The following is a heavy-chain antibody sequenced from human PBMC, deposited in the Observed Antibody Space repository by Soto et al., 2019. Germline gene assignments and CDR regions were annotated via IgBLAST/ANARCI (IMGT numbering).Heavy chain of an antibody. CDR3: ARVPPRFEGMDV. CDR2: IWYDGSNK. Sequence: GGSLRLSCAASGFTFSSYGMHWVRQAPGKGLEWVAVIWYDGSNKYYADSVKGRFTISRDNSKNTLYLQMNSLRAEDTAVYYCARVPPRFEGMDVWGQGTTVTVSS. CDR1: GFTFSSYG. D-gene: IGHD3-3*01. J-gene: IGHJ6*02. V-gene: IGHV3-33*01.